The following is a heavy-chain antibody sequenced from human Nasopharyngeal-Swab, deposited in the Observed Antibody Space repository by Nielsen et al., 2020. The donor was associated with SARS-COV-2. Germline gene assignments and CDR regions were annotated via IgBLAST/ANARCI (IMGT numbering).Heavy chain of an antibody. J-gene: IGHJ6*02. CDR1: GGSFSGYY. CDR3: AGGRVSTNTYYYGSGSSYYYYGMDV. D-gene: IGHD3-10*01. Sequence: SETLSLTCAVYGGSFSGYYWSWIRQPPGKGLEWIGEINHSGSTNYNPSLKSRVTISVDTSKNQFSLKLSSVTAADTAVYYCAGGRVSTNTYYYGSGSSYYYYGMDVWGQGTTVTVSS. CDR2: INHSGST. V-gene: IGHV4-34*01.